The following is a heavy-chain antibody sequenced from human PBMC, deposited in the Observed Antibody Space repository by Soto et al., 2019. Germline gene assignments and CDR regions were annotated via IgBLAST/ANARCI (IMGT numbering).Heavy chain of an antibody. D-gene: IGHD3-22*01. CDR2: ISWDGGST. CDR3: AKALPNYYDSSGYYWFFDY. CDR1: GFTFVDYT. Sequence: GGSLRLSCAASGFTFVDYTMHWVRQAPGKGLEWVSLISWDGGSTYYADSVKGRFTISRDNSKNTLYLQMNSLRAEDTAVYYCAKALPNYYDSSGYYWFFDYWGQGTLVTVSS. V-gene: IGHV3-43*01. J-gene: IGHJ4*02.